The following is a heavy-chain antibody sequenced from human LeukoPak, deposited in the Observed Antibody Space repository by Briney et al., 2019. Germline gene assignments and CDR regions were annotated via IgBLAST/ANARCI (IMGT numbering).Heavy chain of an antibody. CDR1: GFTFSSYA. CDR2: ISGSGGST. Sequence: TGGSLRLSCAASGFTFSSYAMSWVRQAPGKGLEWVSAISGSGGSTYYADSVKGRFTISRDNSKNTLYLQMNSLRAEDTAVYYCARGAIVVIGAFDYWGQGTLVTVSS. V-gene: IGHV3-23*01. CDR3: ARGAIVVIGAFDY. D-gene: IGHD3-16*02. J-gene: IGHJ4*02.